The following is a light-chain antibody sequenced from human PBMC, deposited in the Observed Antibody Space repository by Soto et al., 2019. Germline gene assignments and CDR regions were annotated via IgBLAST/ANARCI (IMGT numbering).Light chain of an antibody. J-gene: IGKJ2*01. Sequence: EIVLTQSPGTLSLSPGERATLSCRASQSVSSSYLAWYQQKPGQAPRLLIYGACSRDTGIPDRFSGSGSGTDFTLTISRLEPEDFAVYYCQKYGSSPYTFGQGTKLEIK. CDR1: QSVSSSY. V-gene: IGKV3-20*01. CDR3: QKYGSSPYT. CDR2: GAC.